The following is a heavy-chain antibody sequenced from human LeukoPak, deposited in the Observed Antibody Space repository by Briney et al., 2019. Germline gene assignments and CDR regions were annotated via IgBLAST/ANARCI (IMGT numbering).Heavy chain of an antibody. CDR1: GGSINSDDYY. J-gene: IGHJ4*02. CDR3: ARVEKADFWSGIGYYFDY. Sequence: PSETLSLTCTVSGGSINSDDYYWSWVRQPPGKGLEWIGYIYYSGSTYYNSSLKSRVTISVDTSKNQFSLKLSSVTAADTAVYYCARVEKADFWSGIGYYFDYWGQGTLVTVSS. V-gene: IGHV4-30-4*01. D-gene: IGHD3-3*01. CDR2: IYYSGST.